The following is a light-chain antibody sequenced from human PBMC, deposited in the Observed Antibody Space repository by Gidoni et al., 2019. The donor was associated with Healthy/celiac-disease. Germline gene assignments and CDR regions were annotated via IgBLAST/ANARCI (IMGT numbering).Light chain of an antibody. CDR3: QAWDSSTVV. CDR1: KLGDKY. Sequence: SYELPQPPSVSVSPGQTASITCSGDKLGDKYACWYQQKPGQSPVLVIYQDSKRPSGIPGRFSGSNSGNTATLTISGTQAMDEADYDCQAWDSSTVVVGGGTKLTVL. V-gene: IGLV3-1*01. J-gene: IGLJ2*01. CDR2: QDS.